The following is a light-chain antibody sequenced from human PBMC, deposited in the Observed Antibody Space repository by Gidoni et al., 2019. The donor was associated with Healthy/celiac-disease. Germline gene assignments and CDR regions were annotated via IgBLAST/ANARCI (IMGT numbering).Light chain of an antibody. Sequence: DIQMTQSPSSLSASVGDRVTITCRASQSISSYLNWYQQKPGKAPKLLIYAASSLQRWVPSRFSGSGSGTDFTLTISSLQPEDFATYYCQHGFTFGPGIKVDIK. CDR3: QHGFT. V-gene: IGKV1-39*01. J-gene: IGKJ3*01. CDR2: AAS. CDR1: QSISSY.